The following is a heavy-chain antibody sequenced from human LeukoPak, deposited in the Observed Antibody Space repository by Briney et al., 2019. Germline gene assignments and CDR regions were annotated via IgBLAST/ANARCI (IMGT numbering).Heavy chain of an antibody. CDR3: ARDPTNDAFDI. D-gene: IGHD5-24*01. Sequence: SETLSLTCAVYGGSFSGYYWSWIRQPPGKGLEWIGEINHSESTNYNPSLKSRVTISVDTSKNQFSLKLSSVTAADTAVYYCARDPTNDAFDIWGQGTMVTVSS. J-gene: IGHJ3*02. V-gene: IGHV4-34*01. CDR1: GGSFSGYY. CDR2: INHSEST.